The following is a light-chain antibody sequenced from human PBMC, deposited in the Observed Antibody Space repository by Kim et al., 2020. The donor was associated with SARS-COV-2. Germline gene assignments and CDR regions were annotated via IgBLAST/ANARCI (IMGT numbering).Light chain of an antibody. V-gene: IGKV3-11*01. CDR3: QQRSKWPPYT. CDR2: DAS. J-gene: IGKJ2*01. Sequence: LSPGERATLSCRASQSVSSYLAWYQQKPGQAPRLLIYDASNRATGIPARFSGSGSGTDFTLTISSLEPEDFAVYYCQQRSKWPPYTFGQGTKLEI. CDR1: QSVSSY.